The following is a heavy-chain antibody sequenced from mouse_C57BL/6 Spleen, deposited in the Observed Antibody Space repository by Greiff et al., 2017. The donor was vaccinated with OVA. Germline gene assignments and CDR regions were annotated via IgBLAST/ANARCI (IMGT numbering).Heavy chain of an antibody. V-gene: IGHV1-5*01. CDR1: GYTFTSYW. J-gene: IGHJ1*03. Sequence: VQLQQSGTVLARPGASVKMSCKTSGYTFTSYWMHWVKQRPGQGLEWIGAIYPGNSDTSYNQKFKGKAKLTAVTSASTAYMELSSLTNEDSAVYYCTRAVYDGPDWYFDVWGTGTTVTVSS. CDR2: IYPGNSDT. D-gene: IGHD2-3*01. CDR3: TRAVYDGPDWYFDV.